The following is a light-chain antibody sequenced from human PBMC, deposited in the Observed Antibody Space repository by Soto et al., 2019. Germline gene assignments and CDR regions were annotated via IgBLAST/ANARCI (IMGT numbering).Light chain of an antibody. CDR2: GSS. Sequence: EIVLTQSPGTLSLSPGERATLSCRASQSVSNSYLSWYQQKPGQAPRLLIYGSSNRATGIPDRFSGSGAGTDFTLTISRPEPEDFAVYYCQQYDSSPTTFGQGTKVEIK. CDR1: QSVSNSY. CDR3: QQYDSSPTT. J-gene: IGKJ1*01. V-gene: IGKV3-20*01.